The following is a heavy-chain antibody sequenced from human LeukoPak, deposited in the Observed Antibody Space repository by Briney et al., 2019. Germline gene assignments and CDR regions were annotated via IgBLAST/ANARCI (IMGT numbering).Heavy chain of an antibody. Sequence: SQTLSLTCAISGDGVSSNGAAWNWIRQSPSRGLEWLGRTYYRSKWYNDYAVSVKSRITINPDTSKNQFSLQLNSVTPEDTAVYYCARDSASSWYSDYYYGMDVWGQGTTATVSS. CDR2: TYYRSKWYN. CDR3: ARDSASSWYSDYYYGMDV. CDR1: GDGVSSNGAA. J-gene: IGHJ6*02. V-gene: IGHV6-1*01. D-gene: IGHD6-13*01.